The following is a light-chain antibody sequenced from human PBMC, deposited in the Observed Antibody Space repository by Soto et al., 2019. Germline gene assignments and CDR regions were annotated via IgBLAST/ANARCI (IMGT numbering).Light chain of an antibody. CDR1: QSIRSHY. Sequence: IVLTPSPGTLSLSPGERATLSCRASQSIRSHYLAWYQQKPGQAPRLLISGAHNRAPGIPDRFSGSESGTDFTLRISRLEPEDFAVYYCQQYGSSVTFGQGTKVDIK. CDR3: QQYGSSVT. CDR2: GAH. V-gene: IGKV3-20*01. J-gene: IGKJ1*01.